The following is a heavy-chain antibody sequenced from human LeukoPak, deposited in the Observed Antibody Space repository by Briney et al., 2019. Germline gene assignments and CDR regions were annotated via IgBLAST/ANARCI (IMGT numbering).Heavy chain of an antibody. CDR1: GFTYSHYG. J-gene: IGHJ4*02. D-gene: IGHD4-11*01. Sequence: AGGSLRLSCAASGFTYSHYGMHWVRQAPGKGLDWVAVIWSDGTEKYYGDAVKGRFTISRDNSINTLYLRMNSLTGEDTAVYYCVKDAERGFDYSNSLQYWGQGTLVTVSS. CDR3: VKDAERGFDYSNSLQY. CDR2: IWSDGTEK. V-gene: IGHV3-33*06.